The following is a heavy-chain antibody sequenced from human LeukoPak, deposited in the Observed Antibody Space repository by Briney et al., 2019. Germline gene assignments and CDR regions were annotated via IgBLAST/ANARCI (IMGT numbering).Heavy chain of an antibody. CDR2: IYYSGST. Sequence: SQTLSLTCTVSGGSISSGGYYWSWIRQHPGKGLEWIGYIYYSGSTYYNPSLKSRVTISVDTSKNQFSLKLSSVTAADTAVYYCATVVVPAAILGEGDWFDTWGQGTQVTVSS. CDR3: ATVVVPAAILGEGDWFDT. J-gene: IGHJ5*02. CDR1: GGSISSGGYY. V-gene: IGHV4-31*03. D-gene: IGHD2-2*02.